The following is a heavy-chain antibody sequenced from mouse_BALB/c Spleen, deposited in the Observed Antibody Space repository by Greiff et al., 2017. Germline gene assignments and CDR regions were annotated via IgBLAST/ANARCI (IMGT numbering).Heavy chain of an antibody. CDR2: INSNGGST. J-gene: IGHJ3*01. V-gene: IGHV5-6-3*01. CDR3: ARIDGWGFAY. Sequence: EVKLVESGGGLVQPGGSLKLSCAASGFTFSSYGMSWVRQTPDKRLELVATINSNGGSTYYPDSVKGRFTISRDNAKNTLYLQMSSLKSEDTAMYYCARIDGWGFAYWGQGTLVTVSA. CDR1: GFTFSSYG. D-gene: IGHD2-3*01.